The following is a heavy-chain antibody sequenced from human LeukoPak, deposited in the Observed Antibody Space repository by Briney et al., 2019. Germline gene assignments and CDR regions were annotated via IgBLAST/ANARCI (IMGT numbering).Heavy chain of an antibody. CDR1: GFTFSSYA. Sequence: PGGSLRLSCAASGFTFSSYAMGWVRQAPGKGLEWVSVISGSGHSTYYADSYYADSVKGRFTISRDNSKNTLYLQMNSLRAEDTAVYYCAKDSYGSGSSDYWGQGTLVTVSS. CDR2: ISGSGHST. D-gene: IGHD3-10*01. CDR3: AKDSYGSGSSDY. V-gene: IGHV3-23*01. J-gene: IGHJ4*02.